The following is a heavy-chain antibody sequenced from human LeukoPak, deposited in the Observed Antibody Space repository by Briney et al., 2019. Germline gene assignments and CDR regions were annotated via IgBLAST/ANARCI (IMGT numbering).Heavy chain of an antibody. J-gene: IGHJ4*02. CDR1: GGSISSYY. V-gene: IGHV4-59*01. D-gene: IGHD3-10*01. CDR2: IYYSGST. Sequence: ESSETLSLTCTVSGGSISSYYWSWIRQPPGKGLEWIGYIYYSGSTNYNPSLKSRVTISVDTSKNQFSLKLSSVTAADTAVYYCARSDYGSGSYSFFDYWGQGTLVTVSS. CDR3: ARSDYGSGSYSFFDY.